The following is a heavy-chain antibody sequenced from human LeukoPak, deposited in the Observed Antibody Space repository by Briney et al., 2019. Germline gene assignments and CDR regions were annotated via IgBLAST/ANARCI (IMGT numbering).Heavy chain of an antibody. CDR1: GGSISSGDYY. CDR3: ARGGYGDYSGFHFDY. CDR2: IYYSGST. V-gene: IGHV4-30-4*01. D-gene: IGHD4-17*01. J-gene: IGHJ4*02. Sequence: SETLSLTCTVSGGSISSGDYYWSWIRQPPGKGLAWIGYIYYSGSTYYNPSLKSRVTISVDTSKNQFSLKLSSVTAADTAVYYCARGGYGDYSGFHFDYWGQGTLVTVSS.